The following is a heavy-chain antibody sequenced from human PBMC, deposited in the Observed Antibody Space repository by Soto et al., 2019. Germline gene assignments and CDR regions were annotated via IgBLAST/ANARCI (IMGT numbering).Heavy chain of an antibody. Sequence: SETLSLTCAVYGGSFSGYYWSWIRQPPGKGLEWIGEINHSGSTNYNPSLKSRVTISVDTSKNQFSLKLSSVTAADTAVYYCARGGKAARDNWFDPWGQGTLVTVSS. V-gene: IGHV4-34*01. D-gene: IGHD6-13*01. CDR1: GGSFSGYY. CDR2: INHSGST. J-gene: IGHJ5*02. CDR3: ARGGKAARDNWFDP.